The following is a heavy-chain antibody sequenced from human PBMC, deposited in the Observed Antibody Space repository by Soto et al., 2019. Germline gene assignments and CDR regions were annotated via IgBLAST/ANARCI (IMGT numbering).Heavy chain of an antibody. CDR1: GFSFSSHV. CDR2: ISGSGGGT. J-gene: IGHJ4*02. CDR3: AKDLSIGWHTKSSVYDY. Sequence: PGGSLRLSCAASGFSFSSHVMSWVRQAPGKGLEWVSSISGSGGGTYYADSVKGRFIISRDNSKNTLYLQMNSLRAEDTAVYYCAKDLSIGWHTKSSVYDYWGQGILVTVSS. D-gene: IGHD6-19*01. V-gene: IGHV3-23*01.